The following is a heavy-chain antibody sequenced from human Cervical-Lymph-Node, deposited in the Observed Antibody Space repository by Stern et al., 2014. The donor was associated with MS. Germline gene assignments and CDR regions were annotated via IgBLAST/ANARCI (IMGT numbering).Heavy chain of an antibody. CDR2: ISSSSSYI. CDR1: GFTFSSYS. J-gene: IGHJ4*02. V-gene: IGHV3-21*01. Sequence: EVQLVESGGGLVKPGGSLRLSCAASGFTFSSYSMNWVRQAPGKGLEWVSSISSSSSYIYYADSVKGRFTISRDNAKHSLYLQMNSLRAEDTAVYYCARAPGRYCSGGSCYLDYWGQGTLVTVSS. D-gene: IGHD2-15*01. CDR3: ARAPGRYCSGGSCYLDY.